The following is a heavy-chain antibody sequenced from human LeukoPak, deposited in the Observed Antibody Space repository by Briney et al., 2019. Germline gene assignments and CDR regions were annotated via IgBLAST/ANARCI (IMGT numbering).Heavy chain of an antibody. CDR2: ISSSSSYI. CDR1: GFTFSSYS. CDR3: ARAIADSYGYSVYYFDY. V-gene: IGHV3-21*01. J-gene: IGHJ4*02. D-gene: IGHD5-18*01. Sequence: GGSLRLSCAASGFTFSSYSMNWVRQAPGKGLEWVSSISSSSSYIYYADSVEGRFTISRDNFKNSLYLQMNSLRAEDTAVYYCARAIADSYGYSVYYFDYWGQGTLVTVPS.